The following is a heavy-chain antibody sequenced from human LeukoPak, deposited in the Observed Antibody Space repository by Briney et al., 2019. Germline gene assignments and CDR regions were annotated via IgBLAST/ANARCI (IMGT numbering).Heavy chain of an antibody. V-gene: IGHV3-64*01. CDR2: ISSNGGST. D-gene: IGHD3-10*01. J-gene: IGHJ6*04. CDR3: ARESIGVLMDV. Sequence: GGSLRLSCAASGFAFSSYAMHWVRQAPGKGLEYVSAISSNGGSTYYANSVKGRFTISRDNSKNTLYLQMGSLRAEDMAVYYCARESIGVLMDVWGKGTTVTVSS. CDR1: GFAFSSYA.